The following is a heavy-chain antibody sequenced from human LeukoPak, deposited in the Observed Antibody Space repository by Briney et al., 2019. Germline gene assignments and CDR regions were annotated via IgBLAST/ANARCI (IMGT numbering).Heavy chain of an antibody. Sequence: GGSLRLSCATSGFTFSSYGMYWVRQAPGKGLEWVAVIWYDGSNEYYADSVKGRFTISSDNAKNSLYLQMNSLRDEDTAVYYCAKKEGLNGSGMSYYGMDVWGQGTTVTVSS. V-gene: IGHV3-33*06. CDR3: AKKEGLNGSGMSYYGMDV. J-gene: IGHJ6*02. CDR2: IWYDGSNE. CDR1: GFTFSSYG. D-gene: IGHD3-10*01.